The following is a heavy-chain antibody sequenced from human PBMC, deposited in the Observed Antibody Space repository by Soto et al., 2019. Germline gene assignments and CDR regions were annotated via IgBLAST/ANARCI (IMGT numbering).Heavy chain of an antibody. J-gene: IGHJ6*03. Sequence: GGSLRLSCAVSGFPFTNYGMHWVRQATGQGLEWMGWMNPNSGNTGYAQKFQGRVTMTRNTSISTAYMELSSLRSEDTAVYYCARGRSEYYGSGSYRDYYYYMDVWGKGTTVTVSS. D-gene: IGHD3-10*01. CDR2: MNPNSGNT. V-gene: IGHV1-8*02. CDR3: ARGRSEYYGSGSYRDYYYYMDV. CDR1: GFPFTNYG.